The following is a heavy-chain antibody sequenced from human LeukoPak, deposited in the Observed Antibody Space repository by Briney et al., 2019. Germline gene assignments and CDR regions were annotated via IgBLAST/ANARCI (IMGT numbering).Heavy chain of an antibody. CDR1: GGSFSGYY. CDR2: INHSGST. J-gene: IGHJ4*02. CDR3: AREGPPQKLVRPYFDY. Sequence: PSETLSLTCAVYGGSFSGYYWSWIRQPPGKGLEWIGEINHSGSTNYNPSLKSRVTISVDTSKNQFSLKLSSVTAADTAVYYCAREGPPQKLVRPYFDYWGQGTLVTVSS. D-gene: IGHD6-13*01. V-gene: IGHV4-34*01.